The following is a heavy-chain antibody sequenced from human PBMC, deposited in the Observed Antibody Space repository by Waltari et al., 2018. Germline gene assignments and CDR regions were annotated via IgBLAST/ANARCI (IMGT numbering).Heavy chain of an antibody. CDR2: INPSGGST. J-gene: IGHJ6*02. D-gene: IGHD2-21*01. CDR1: AYTFPSSY. CDR3: ALDTGALWMDV. Sequence: QVQLVQSGAEVKKPGASVKISCKTSAYTFPSSYIHGVRQAPGQGLEWMGIINPSGGSTIYAQKFQGRVTMTRDTSTSTVYMELSSLRSDDTAVYYCALDTGALWMDVWGQGTTVTVSS. V-gene: IGHV1-46*01.